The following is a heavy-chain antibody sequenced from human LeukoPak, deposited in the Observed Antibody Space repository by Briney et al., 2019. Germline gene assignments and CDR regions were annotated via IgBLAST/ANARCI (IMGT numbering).Heavy chain of an antibody. D-gene: IGHD6-19*01. Sequence: GGSLRLSCAASGFTFSSYAMHWVRQAPGKGLEWVAVISYDGSNKYYADSVKGRFTISRDNSKNTLYLQMNSLRAEDTAVYYCAKKAYSSGSWGQGTLVTVSS. CDR3: AKKAYSSGS. CDR1: GFTFSSYA. CDR2: ISYDGSNK. V-gene: IGHV3-30-3*02. J-gene: IGHJ4*02.